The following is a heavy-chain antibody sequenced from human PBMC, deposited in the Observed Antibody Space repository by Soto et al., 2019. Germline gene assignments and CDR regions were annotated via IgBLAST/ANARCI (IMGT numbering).Heavy chain of an antibody. Sequence: EAEVKDSCKASGYTSTSDVISGVRPVLGQGLDCIECVSSYIGNTNYAQNLEGRATMTRDTSPSTTNMKLKSLRSDDTAVYYCARVTRTDAGIAAAGNNRKAQEAFDYWGQGTLVTVSS. CDR1: GYTSTSDV. CDR2: VSSYIGNT. J-gene: IGHJ4*02. V-gene: IGHV1-18*01. D-gene: IGHD6-13*01. CDR3: ARVTRTDAGIAAAGNNRKAQEAFDY.